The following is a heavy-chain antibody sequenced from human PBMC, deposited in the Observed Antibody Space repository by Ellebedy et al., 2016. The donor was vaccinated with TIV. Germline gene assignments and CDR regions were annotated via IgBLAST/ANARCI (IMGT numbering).Heavy chain of an antibody. CDR3: ARDQSIGSRLVYYFDY. Sequence: PGGSLRLSCAASGVTFSSYYMNWVRQAPGKGLEWVSYMSGSGGMMDNADSVKDRFTISRDNAKNSLYLQMNSLRAEDTAVYYCARDQSIGSRLVYYFDYWGQGTLVTVSS. J-gene: IGHJ4*02. CDR1: GVTFSSYY. CDR2: MSGSGGMM. V-gene: IGHV3-48*04. D-gene: IGHD6-6*01.